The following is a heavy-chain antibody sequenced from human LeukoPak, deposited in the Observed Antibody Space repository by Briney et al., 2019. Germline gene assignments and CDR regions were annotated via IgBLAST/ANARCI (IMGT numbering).Heavy chain of an antibody. CDR1: GYTFTNFL. Sequence: PGESLKISCKGSGYTFTNFLIGWLRQLPGRGLEWMGIVYPGDSDTRYSRSFQGQVSISADKSISTAFLQWSSLKASETAMYYCARQGYGGNIAAAGKGEGYYYYYGMDVWGQGTTVTVSS. CDR3: ARQGYGGNIAAAGKGEGYYYYYGMDV. CDR2: VYPGDSDT. V-gene: IGHV5-51*01. D-gene: IGHD6-13*01. J-gene: IGHJ6*02.